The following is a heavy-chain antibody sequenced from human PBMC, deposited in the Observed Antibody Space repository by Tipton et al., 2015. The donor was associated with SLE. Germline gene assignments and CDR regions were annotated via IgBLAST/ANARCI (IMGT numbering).Heavy chain of an antibody. CDR2: IHHSGST. D-gene: IGHD4/OR15-4a*01. CDR1: GYSISNGFH. CDR3: AREVYGATPSNWFDP. J-gene: IGHJ5*02. V-gene: IGHV4-38-2*02. Sequence: TLSLTCTVSGYSISNGFHWAWLRQPPGKGLEWIGSIHHSGSTYYNPSLKSRVTISVDTSKNQFSLKLSSVTAADTAVYYCAREVYGATPSNWFDPWGQGTLVTVSS.